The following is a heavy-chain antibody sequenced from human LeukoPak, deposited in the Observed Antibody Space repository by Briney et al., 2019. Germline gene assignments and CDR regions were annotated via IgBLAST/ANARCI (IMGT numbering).Heavy chain of an antibody. J-gene: IGHJ4*02. CDR1: GFTFSSYA. Sequence: GGSLRLSCAASGFTFSSYAMHWVRQAPGKGLEWVAGISYDGSNKYYADSVKGRFTISRDNSKNTLYLQMNSLRAEDTAVYYCVREMTTVTTGLDYWGQGTLVTVSS. V-gene: IGHV3-30-3*01. D-gene: IGHD4-11*01. CDR2: ISYDGSNK. CDR3: VREMTTVTTGLDY.